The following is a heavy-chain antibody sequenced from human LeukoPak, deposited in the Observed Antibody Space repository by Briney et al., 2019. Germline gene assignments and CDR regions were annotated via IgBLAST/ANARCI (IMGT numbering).Heavy chain of an antibody. Sequence: ASVKVSCKASGGTFSSYAISWVRQAPGQGLEWMGRIIPIFGTANYAQRFQGRVTITTDESTSTAYMELSSLRSEDTAVYYCARDQTAVAGNAFDIWGQGTMVTVSS. CDR2: IIPIFGTA. CDR1: GGTFSSYA. CDR3: ARDQTAVAGNAFDI. V-gene: IGHV1-69*05. D-gene: IGHD6-19*01. J-gene: IGHJ3*02.